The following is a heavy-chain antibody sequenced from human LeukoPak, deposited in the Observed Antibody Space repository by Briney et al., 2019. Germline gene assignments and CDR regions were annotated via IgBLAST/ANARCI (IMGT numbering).Heavy chain of an antibody. J-gene: IGHJ3*02. V-gene: IGHV3-33*01. CDR3: ARWGGDYSASDI. CDR2: IWYDGSKK. Sequence: PGRSLRLSCAASGFTFSGYGMHWVRQAPGKGLEWVAVIWYDGSKKYHADPVKGRFTISRDNSKNTLYLQMNSLRAEDTAVYYCARWGGDYSASDIWGQGTMVTVSS. D-gene: IGHD4-17*01. CDR1: GFTFSGYG.